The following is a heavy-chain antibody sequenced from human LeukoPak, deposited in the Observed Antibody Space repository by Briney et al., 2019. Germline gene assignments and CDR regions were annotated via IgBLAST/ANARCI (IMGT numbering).Heavy chain of an antibody. J-gene: IGHJ3*02. V-gene: IGHV3-23*01. CDR3: ARSMTTVPNAFDI. Sequence: SGGSLRLSCAASGLPFSSYAMSWVRQAPGKGLEWVSAISAGGRSTYYSDSVRGRFTISRENSKNTLYLQMNSLRAEDTAVYYCARSMTTVPNAFDIWGQGTMATVSS. CDR2: ISAGGRST. D-gene: IGHD4-17*01. CDR1: GLPFSSYA.